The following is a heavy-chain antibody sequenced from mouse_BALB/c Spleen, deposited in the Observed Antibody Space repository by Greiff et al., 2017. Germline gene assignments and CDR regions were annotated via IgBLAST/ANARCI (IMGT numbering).Heavy chain of an antibody. J-gene: IGHJ3*01. Sequence: VQLQQSGAELARPGASVKLSCKASGYTFTSYWMQWVKQRPGQGLEWIGAIYPGDGDTRYTQKFKGKATLTADKSSSTAYMQLSSLASEDSAVYYCARARELGAFAYWGQGTLVTVSA. V-gene: IGHV1-87*01. CDR1: GYTFTSYW. CDR2: IYPGDGDT. D-gene: IGHD4-1*01. CDR3: ARARELGAFAY.